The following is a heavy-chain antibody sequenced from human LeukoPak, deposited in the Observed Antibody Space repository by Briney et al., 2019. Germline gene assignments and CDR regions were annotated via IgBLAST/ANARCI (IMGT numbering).Heavy chain of an antibody. CDR2: ISYDGSNK. Sequence: PGGSLRLSCAASGFTFSSYGMHWVRQAPGKGLEWVAVISYDGSNKYYADSVKGRFTISRDNSKNTLYLQMNSLRAEDTAVYYCAKDRGTHWYFDLWGRGTLATVSS. J-gene: IGHJ2*01. CDR1: GFTFSSYG. V-gene: IGHV3-30*18. CDR3: AKDRGTHWYFDL.